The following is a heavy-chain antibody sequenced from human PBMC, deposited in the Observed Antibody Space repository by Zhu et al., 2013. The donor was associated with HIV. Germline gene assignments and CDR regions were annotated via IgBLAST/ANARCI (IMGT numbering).Heavy chain of an antibody. CDR1: AYTFTSFD. D-gene: IGHD2-15*01. CDR3: TRLRRYCSGGRXYPLNMDV. V-gene: IGHV1-8*01. J-gene: IGHJ6*01. Sequence: QVQLVQSGAEVKKPGASVKVSCKASAYTFTSFDINWVRQATGQGLEWMGWMNPNSGNTGYAQKFQGRVTMTRNTSISTAYMELSSLRSEDTAVYYCTRLRRYCSGGRXYPLNMDVWGPRDHGHRLL. CDR2: MNPNSGNT.